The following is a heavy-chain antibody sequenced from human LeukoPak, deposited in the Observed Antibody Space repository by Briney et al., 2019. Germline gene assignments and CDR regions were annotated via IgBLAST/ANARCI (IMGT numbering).Heavy chain of an antibody. Sequence: GGSLRLSCAASGLNFSDYYMSWIRQAPGKGLEWVSYISSSGSTIYYADSVKGRFTISRDNAKNSLYLQMNSLRAEDTAVYYCAREGYGLAAAGTSFDYWGQGTLVTVSS. CDR2: ISSSGSTI. CDR3: AREGYGLAAAGTSFDY. V-gene: IGHV3-11*01. CDR1: GLNFSDYY. J-gene: IGHJ4*02. D-gene: IGHD6-13*01.